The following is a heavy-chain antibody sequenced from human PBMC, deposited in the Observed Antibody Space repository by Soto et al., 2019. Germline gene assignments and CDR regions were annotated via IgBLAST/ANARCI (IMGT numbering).Heavy chain of an antibody. V-gene: IGHV4-4*02. Sequence: QVQLQESGPGLVKPSGTLSLTCAVSGGSVSSNNWWSWVRQSPGKGLEWMGEIYHSGSAHYNPSLKSPATIFLDKSKNLFSLRLTSVTAADTAVYYCARVPGVVVSADDAFDIWGPGTRVIVSS. CDR3: ARVPGVVVSADDAFDI. CDR1: GGSVSSNNW. D-gene: IGHD2-21*02. J-gene: IGHJ3*02. CDR2: IYHSGSA.